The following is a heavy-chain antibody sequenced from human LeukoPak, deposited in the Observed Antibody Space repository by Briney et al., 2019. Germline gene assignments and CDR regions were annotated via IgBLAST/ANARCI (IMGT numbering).Heavy chain of an antibody. Sequence: GGSLRLSCAASGSPFSSYSMTWVRQAPGKGLEWVANIKPDGTTKFYVDSVKGRFTVSRDNALNSLYLQMNSLRAEDTAIYYCARSIPYGTTWYGRSDYWGQGTLVTVSS. D-gene: IGHD6-13*01. CDR1: GSPFSSYS. J-gene: IGHJ4*02. CDR3: ARSIPYGTTWYGRSDY. V-gene: IGHV3-7*03. CDR2: IKPDGTTK.